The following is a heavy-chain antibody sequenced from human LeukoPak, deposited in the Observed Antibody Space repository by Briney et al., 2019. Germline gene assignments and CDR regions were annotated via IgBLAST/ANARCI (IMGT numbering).Heavy chain of an antibody. Sequence: ASVKVSCKASGYTFTSYGISWVRQAPGQGLEWMGWISAYNGNTNYAQKLQGRVTMTTDTSTSTAYMELRSLRSDDTAVYYCARDLLIGLYYDSSGVFDYWGQGTLVTVSS. CDR3: ARDLLIGLYYDSSGVFDY. CDR2: ISAYNGNT. V-gene: IGHV1-18*01. D-gene: IGHD3-22*01. J-gene: IGHJ4*02. CDR1: GYTFTSYG.